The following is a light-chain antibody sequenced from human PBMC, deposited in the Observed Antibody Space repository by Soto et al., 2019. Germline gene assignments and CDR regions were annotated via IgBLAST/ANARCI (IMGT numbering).Light chain of an antibody. Sequence: DIQMTQSPSSLSASVGDRVTITCRASQGISNHVAWFQQKPGKAPKSLISASSTLQSGVPSKFSGSGSGTDFTLTISSLQPEDCATYYCQQYNSYPITFGQGTRLEIK. CDR3: QQYNSYPIT. CDR1: QGISNH. J-gene: IGKJ5*01. V-gene: IGKV1-16*02. CDR2: ASS.